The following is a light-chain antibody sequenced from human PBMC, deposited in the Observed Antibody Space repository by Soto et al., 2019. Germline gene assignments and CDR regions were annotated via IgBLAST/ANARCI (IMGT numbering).Light chain of an antibody. CDR3: SSYTSISTLYV. CDR1: NSDVGGYNY. CDR2: EVS. V-gene: IGLV2-14*01. Sequence: QSALAQPASVSGSPGQSITISCTGTNSDVGGYNYVSWYQQHPGKAPELMIYEVSHRPSGVSIRFSGSKSDNTASLTISGLQAEDEADYYCSSYTSISTLYVFGTGTKVTVL. J-gene: IGLJ1*01.